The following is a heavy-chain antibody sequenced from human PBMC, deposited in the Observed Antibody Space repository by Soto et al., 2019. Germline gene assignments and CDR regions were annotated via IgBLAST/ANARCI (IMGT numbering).Heavy chain of an antibody. CDR2: SIPIFGTA. Sequence: SVKVSCKASGGTFNNYPITWVRQAPGEGLEWMGGSIPIFGTANYAQKFQGRVTISVDESTSTAYMELSSLRSEDTAVYYCARGRGYSGDDHYYYFDMDVWGQGATVTVSS. D-gene: IGHD5-12*01. CDR3: ARGRGYSGDDHYYYFDMDV. V-gene: IGHV1-69*13. J-gene: IGHJ6*02. CDR1: GGTFNNYP.